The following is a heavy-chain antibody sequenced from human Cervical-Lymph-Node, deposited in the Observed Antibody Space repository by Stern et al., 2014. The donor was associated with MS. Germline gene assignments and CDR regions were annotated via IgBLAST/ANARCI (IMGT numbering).Heavy chain of an antibody. CDR3: AREGKARDGYNNPFDY. J-gene: IGHJ4*02. D-gene: IGHD5-24*01. CDR2: IIPIFGTA. Sequence: VQLVESGSEVRKPGSSVKVSCKASGGTFSIYAFRWVRQAPGQGLEWMGGIIPIFGTANYAQKFQGRVTITADESTSTAYMDLSSLRSEDTALYYCAREGKARDGYNNPFDYWGQGTLVTVSS. V-gene: IGHV1-69*01. CDR1: GGTFSIYA.